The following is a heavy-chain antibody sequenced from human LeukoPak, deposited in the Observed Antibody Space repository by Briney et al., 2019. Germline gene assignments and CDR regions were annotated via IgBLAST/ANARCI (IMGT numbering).Heavy chain of an antibody. CDR1: GFTFSSYS. CDR3: ASALRFLEWSYAFDI. V-gene: IGHV3-48*04. CDR2: ISSSGSTI. J-gene: IGHJ3*02. Sequence: GGSLRLSCAASGFTFSSYSMNWVRQAPGKGLEWVSYISSSGSTIYYADSVKGRFTISRDNAKNSLYLQMNSLRAEDTAVYYCASALRFLEWSYAFDIWGQGTMVTVSS. D-gene: IGHD3-3*01.